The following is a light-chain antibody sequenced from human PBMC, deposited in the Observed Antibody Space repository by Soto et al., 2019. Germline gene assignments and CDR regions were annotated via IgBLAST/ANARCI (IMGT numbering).Light chain of an antibody. Sequence: DIVMTQSPDSLAVSLGERATIHCKSSQSVLYSAKNKNFLTWYQQKPGQPPKLLIYWASTRESGVPDRFTGSGSGTEFTLTISSLQPDDFATYYCQQYNTYSTFGQGTRLEIK. V-gene: IGKV4-1*01. CDR2: WAS. CDR3: QQYNTYST. CDR1: QSVLYSAKNKNF. J-gene: IGKJ5*01.